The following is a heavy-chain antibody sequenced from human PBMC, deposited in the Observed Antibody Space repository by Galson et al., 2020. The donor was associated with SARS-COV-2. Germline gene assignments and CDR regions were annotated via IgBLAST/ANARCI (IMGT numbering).Heavy chain of an antibody. CDR3: ARLKHAGTFPSGGMDV. V-gene: IGHV4-30-2*01. CDR1: GDSISGGGYS. Sequence: SETLSLTCGVSGDSISGGGYSWTWIRLPQGKGLEWIGSVNHFGTTYYNPSLKSRLLISVDRSKNQFSLQLTSVTAADTALYYCARLKHAGTFPSGGMDVWGQGTTVTVSS. J-gene: IGHJ6*02. CDR2: VNHFGTT. D-gene: IGHD3-10*01.